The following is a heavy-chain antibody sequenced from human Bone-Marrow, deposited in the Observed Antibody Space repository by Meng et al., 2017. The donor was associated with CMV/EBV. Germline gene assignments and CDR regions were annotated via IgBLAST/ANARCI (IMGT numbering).Heavy chain of an antibody. CDR1: KYTFTSYF. CDR3: ARLPTVTTSGY. Sequence: SCGASKYTFTSYFMHWVRQAPGQGLEWMGIINPRGGTTTYAQKFQSRLTMTWDTSTSTVYMELSSLRSEDTAVYYCARLPTVTTSGYWGQGTLVTVSS. J-gene: IGHJ4*02. D-gene: IGHD4-17*01. V-gene: IGHV1-46*01. CDR2: INPRGGTT.